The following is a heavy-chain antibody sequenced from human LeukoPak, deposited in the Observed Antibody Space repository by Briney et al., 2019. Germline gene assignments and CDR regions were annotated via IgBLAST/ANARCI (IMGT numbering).Heavy chain of an antibody. D-gene: IGHD1-7*01. CDR3: ARGGLELLD. Sequence: QAGGSLRLSCAASGFTFSTYGMSWVRQAPGKGLEWVSYISSSSTIYYADSVKGRFTISRDNARNSLYLQMNSLRAEDTAVYYCARGGLELLDWGQETLVTVSS. CDR1: GFTFSTYG. J-gene: IGHJ4*02. V-gene: IGHV3-48*01. CDR2: ISSSSTI.